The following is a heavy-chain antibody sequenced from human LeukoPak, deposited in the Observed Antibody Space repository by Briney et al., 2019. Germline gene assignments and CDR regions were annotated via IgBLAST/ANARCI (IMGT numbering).Heavy chain of an antibody. CDR2: ISNNGGYT. CDR3: AKQLGYCSDGSCYFPY. V-gene: IGHV3-23*01. Sequence: QTGGSLRLSCAASGFTFSSSAMSWVRQAPGKGLEWVSAISNNGGYTYYADSVQGRFTISRDNSKSTLCLQMNSLRAEDTAVYYCAKQLGYCSDGSCYFPYWAQGPLVTVSS. CDR1: GFTFSSSA. J-gene: IGHJ4*02. D-gene: IGHD2-15*01.